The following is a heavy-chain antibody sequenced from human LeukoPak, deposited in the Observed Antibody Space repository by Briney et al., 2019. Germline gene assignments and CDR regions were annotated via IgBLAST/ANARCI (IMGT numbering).Heavy chain of an antibody. J-gene: IGHJ4*02. CDR2: INPSGGST. V-gene: IGHV1-46*01. CDR1: GYTFTSYD. Sequence: GASLKVSCKASGYTFTSYDMHWVRQAPGQGLEWMGIINPSGGSTSYAQKFQGRVTMTRDTSTSTVYMELSSLRSEDTAVYYCARVLTYYDILTGYSTYYFDYWGQGTLVTVSS. CDR3: ARVLTYYDILTGYSTYYFDY. D-gene: IGHD3-9*01.